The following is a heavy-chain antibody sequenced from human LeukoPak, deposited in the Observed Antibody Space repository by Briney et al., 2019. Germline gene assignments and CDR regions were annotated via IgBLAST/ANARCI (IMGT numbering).Heavy chain of an antibody. V-gene: IGHV4-61*02. Sequence: SQTLSLTCTVSGGSISSGSYYWSWIRQPAGKGLEWIGRIYTSGSTNYNPSLKSRVTMSVDTSKNQVSLKLSSVTAADTAVYYCARVSFGTVTTWGQGTLVTVSS. D-gene: IGHD4-11*01. CDR1: GGSISSGSYY. CDR2: IYTSGST. CDR3: ARVSFGTVTT. J-gene: IGHJ5*02.